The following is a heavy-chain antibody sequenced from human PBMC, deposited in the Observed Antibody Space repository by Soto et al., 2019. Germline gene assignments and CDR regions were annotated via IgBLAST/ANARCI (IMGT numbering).Heavy chain of an antibody. CDR3: AKDWGYCSGGSCYDYYFDY. D-gene: IGHD2-15*01. CDR1: GFTFSSYA. J-gene: IGHJ4*02. CDR2: ISGNGGST. V-gene: IGHV3-23*01. Sequence: PGGSLRLSCAASGFTFSSYAMSWVRQAPGKGLEWVSAISGNGGSTYYADSVKGRFTISRDNSKNTLYLQMNSLRAEDTAVYYCAKDWGYCSGGSCYDYYFDYWGQGTLVTVSS.